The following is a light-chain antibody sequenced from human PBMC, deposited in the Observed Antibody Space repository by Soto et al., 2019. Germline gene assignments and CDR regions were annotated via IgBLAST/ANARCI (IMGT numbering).Light chain of an antibody. J-gene: IGLJ1*01. CDR3: SSYTSSSSNV. V-gene: IGLV2-14*01. CDR2: DVS. Sequence: QSALTQPASVSGSPGQSITISCTGTSSVVGGYNYVSWYQQYPGKAPKLMIFDVSYRPSGVSNRFSGSKSGNTASLTISGLQAEDEADYYCSSYTSSSSNVFGTGTKVTVL. CDR1: SSVVGGYNY.